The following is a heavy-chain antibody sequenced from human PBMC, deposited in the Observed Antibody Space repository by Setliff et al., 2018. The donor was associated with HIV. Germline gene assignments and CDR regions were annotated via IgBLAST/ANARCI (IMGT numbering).Heavy chain of an antibody. D-gene: IGHD1-26*01. Sequence: SETLSLTCTVSGGSVGSGSYYWSWIRQAPGKGLEWIGYIYYSGITTYNPSLKSRVTISIDTSKNQFSLRLHSVTAADTAVYYCARAGMGALRSLFDYWGQGTLVTVSS. V-gene: IGHV4-61*01. CDR3: ARAGMGALRSLFDY. CDR1: GGSVGSGSYY. J-gene: IGHJ4*02. CDR2: IYYSGIT.